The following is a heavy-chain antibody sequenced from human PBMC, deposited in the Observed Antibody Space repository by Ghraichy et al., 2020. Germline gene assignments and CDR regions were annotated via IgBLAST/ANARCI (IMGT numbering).Heavy chain of an antibody. Sequence: SETLSLTCAVSGGSISSSNWWSWVRQPPGKGLEWIGEIYHSGSTNYNPSLKSRVTISVDKSKNQFSLKLSSVTAADTAVYYCASFHSVAGTRTGKYGFDYWGQGTLVTVSS. J-gene: IGHJ4*02. V-gene: IGHV4-4*02. CDR3: ASFHSVAGTRTGKYGFDY. CDR2: IYHSGST. CDR1: GGSISSSNW. D-gene: IGHD6-19*01.